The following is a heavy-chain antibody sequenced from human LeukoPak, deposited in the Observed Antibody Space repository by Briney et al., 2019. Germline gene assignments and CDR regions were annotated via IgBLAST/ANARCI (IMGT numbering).Heavy chain of an antibody. J-gene: IGHJ1*01. CDR3: ARDTSTGLYYYNFRNRYFQH. CDR2: ISSSSSYI. V-gene: IGHV3-21*01. Sequence: GGSLRLSCAASGFTFNNAWMRWVRQAPGNGLEWVSSISSSSSYIYYADSVKGRFTISRDNAKNSLYLQMNSLRAEDTAVYYCARDTSTGLYYYNFRNRYFQHWGQGTLVTVSS. CDR1: GFTFNNAW. D-gene: IGHD3-10*01.